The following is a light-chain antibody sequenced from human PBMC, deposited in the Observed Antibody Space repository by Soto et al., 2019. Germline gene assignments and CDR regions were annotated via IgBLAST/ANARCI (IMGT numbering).Light chain of an antibody. J-gene: IGKJ4*01. CDR3: QQVYAYPST. V-gene: IGKV1-9*01. CDR1: QDIYIY. Sequence: IQLTQSPSSLSASVGDRVAITWRASQDIYIYLAWYQQEPGKAPKLLIHAASTLQSGVPSRFSGSGSGTDFTLIISSLQPEDFATYYCQQVYAYPSTFGGGTKVDIK. CDR2: AAS.